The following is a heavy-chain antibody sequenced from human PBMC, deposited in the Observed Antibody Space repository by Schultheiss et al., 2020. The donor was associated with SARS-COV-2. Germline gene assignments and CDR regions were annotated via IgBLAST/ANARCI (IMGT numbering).Heavy chain of an antibody. CDR1: GYTFTSHY. J-gene: IGHJ5*02. D-gene: IGHD2-15*01. CDR3: VRGGYVVAQNWFDP. V-gene: IGHV1-46*01. Sequence: ASVKVSCKASGYTFTSHYMHWVRQAPGQGLEWMGLINPSGGSTSYAQKFQGRFTISRDNAKNSLYLQMNSLRAEDTAVYYCVRGGYVVAQNWFDPWGQGTLVTVSS. CDR2: INPSGGST.